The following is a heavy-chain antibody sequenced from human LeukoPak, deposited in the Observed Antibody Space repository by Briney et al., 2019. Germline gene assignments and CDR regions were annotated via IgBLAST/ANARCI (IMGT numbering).Heavy chain of an antibody. CDR3: ARDIVVVPTEYFQH. V-gene: IGHV3-30-3*01. CDR2: TSFDGTNK. Sequence: GGSLRLSCAGSGFTFNYFAIHWVRQAPGKGLEWVAVTSFDGTNKYYADSVRGRFTISRDNSKNTLYPQMNSLRAEDTAVYYCARDIVVVPTEYFQHWGQGTLVTVSS. D-gene: IGHD2-2*01. CDR1: GFTFNYFA. J-gene: IGHJ1*01.